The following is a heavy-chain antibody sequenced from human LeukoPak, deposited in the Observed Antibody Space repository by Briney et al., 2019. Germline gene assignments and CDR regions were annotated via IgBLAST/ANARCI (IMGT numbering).Heavy chain of an antibody. D-gene: IGHD2-21*02. CDR3: ARGGGAYCGGDCWRAFDI. V-gene: IGHV3-53*01. CDR1: GFSVSSNY. Sequence: GGSLRLSCAASGFSVSSNYMSWVRQAPGKGLEWVSVIYSGGSTYYAGSVKGRFTISRDNSKDTLYLQMNSLRVEDTAMYYCARGGGAYCGGDCWRAFDIWGQGTVVTVSS. J-gene: IGHJ3*02. CDR2: IYSGGST.